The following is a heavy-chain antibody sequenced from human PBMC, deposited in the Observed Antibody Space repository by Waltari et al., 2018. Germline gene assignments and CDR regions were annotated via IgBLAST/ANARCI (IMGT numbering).Heavy chain of an antibody. CDR3: AREPGDCSSTSCYTGRGFDP. D-gene: IGHD2-2*02. CDR2: IIPIFGTA. Sequence: QVQLVQSGAEVKKPGSSVKVSCKASGGTFSSYAISWARQAPGHGLEWMGGIIPIFGTANYAQKCQGRVTITADESTSTAYMELSSLRSEDTAVYYCAREPGDCSSTSCYTGRGFDPWGQGTLVTVSS. J-gene: IGHJ5*02. V-gene: IGHV1-69*01. CDR1: GGTFSSYA.